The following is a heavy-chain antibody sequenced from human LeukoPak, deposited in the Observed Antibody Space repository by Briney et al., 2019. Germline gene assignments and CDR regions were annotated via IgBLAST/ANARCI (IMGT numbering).Heavy chain of an antibody. V-gene: IGHV3-21*01. J-gene: IGHJ6*03. CDR3: ARPDYDFWTGSPGGHYMDV. Sequence: GGSLRLSCAASGFSFTTYAMSWVRQAPGKGPEWVSSISGSSSYVYYADSVRGRFTISRDNAKNSLYLQMDSLRADDTAVYYCARPDYDFWTGSPGGHYMDVWGKGTTVTVSS. CDR1: GFSFTTYA. CDR2: ISGSSSYV. D-gene: IGHD3/OR15-3a*01.